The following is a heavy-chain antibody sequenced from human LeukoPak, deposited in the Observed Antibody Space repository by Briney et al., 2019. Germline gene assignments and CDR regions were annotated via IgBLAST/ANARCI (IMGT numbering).Heavy chain of an antibody. CDR2: IIPIFGTA. CDR3: ARDHLYYYGMDV. J-gene: IGHJ6*02. Sequence: SVKVSCKASGGTFSSYAISWERQAPGQGLEWMGGIIPIFGTANYAQKFQGRVTITADESTSTAYMELSSLRSEDTAVYYCARDHLYYYGMDVWGQGTTVTVSS. CDR1: GGTFSSYA. V-gene: IGHV1-69*13.